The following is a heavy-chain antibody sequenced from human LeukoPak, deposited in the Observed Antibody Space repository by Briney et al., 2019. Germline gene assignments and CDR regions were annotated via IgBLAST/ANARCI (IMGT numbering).Heavy chain of an antibody. J-gene: IGHJ1*01. V-gene: IGHV3-23*01. Sequence: PGGSLRLSCAASGFTFSSYGMHWVRQAPGKGLEWVSGISPSGDITYYTDSVRGRFTISRDNFKNTLSLQVNSLRAEDTAMYYCAKDDDWGRYKHWGQGTLVTVSS. CDR1: GFTFSSYG. CDR3: AKDDDWGRYKH. CDR2: ISPSGDIT. D-gene: IGHD3-16*01.